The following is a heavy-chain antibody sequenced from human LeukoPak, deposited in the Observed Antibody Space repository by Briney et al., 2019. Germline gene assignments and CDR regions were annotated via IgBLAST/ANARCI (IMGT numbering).Heavy chain of an antibody. Sequence: GRSLRLSCAASGFTFSSYAMHWVRQAPGKGLEWVAVISYDGSNKYYADSVKGRFTISRDNSKNTLYLQMNSLRAEDTAVYYCAKEGRGTMIFPVLDYWGQGTLVTVSS. CDR1: GFTFSSYA. CDR2: ISYDGSNK. V-gene: IGHV3-30*01. J-gene: IGHJ4*02. D-gene: IGHD3-22*01. CDR3: AKEGRGTMIFPVLDY.